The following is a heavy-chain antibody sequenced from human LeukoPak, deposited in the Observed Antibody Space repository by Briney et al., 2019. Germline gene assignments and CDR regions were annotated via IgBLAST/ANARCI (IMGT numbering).Heavy chain of an antibody. CDR3: ARIPIVVITSGGY. V-gene: IGHV3-53*01. CDR2: IYSDGST. J-gene: IGHJ4*02. CDR1: GFTFSSYG. D-gene: IGHD3-22*01. Sequence: GGSLRLSCAASGFTFSSYGMHWVRQAPGKGLDWVSVIYSDGSTYYADSVKGRFTISRDNSKNTLYLQMNSLRAEDTAVYYCARIPIVVITSGGYWGQGTLVTVSS.